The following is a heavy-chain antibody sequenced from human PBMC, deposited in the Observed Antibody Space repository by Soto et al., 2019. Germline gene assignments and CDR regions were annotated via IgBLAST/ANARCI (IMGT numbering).Heavy chain of an antibody. CDR3: AREGSYYYGSRSYYNGPQYYGMDV. CDR1: GDSVSSNSAA. V-gene: IGHV6-1*01. Sequence: PSQTLSLTCAISGDSVSSNSAAWNWIRQSPSRGLEWLGRTYYRSKWYNDYAVSVKSRITINPDTSKNQFSLQLNSVTPEDTAVYYCAREGSYYYGSRSYYNGPQYYGMDVWGQGTTVTVSS. J-gene: IGHJ6*02. D-gene: IGHD3-10*01. CDR2: TYYRSKWYN.